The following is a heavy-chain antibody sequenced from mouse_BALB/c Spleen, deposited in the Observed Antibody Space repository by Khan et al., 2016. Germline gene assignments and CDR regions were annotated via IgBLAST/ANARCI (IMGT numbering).Heavy chain of an antibody. V-gene: IGHV3-8*02. J-gene: IGHJ2*01. CDR2: ISYSGST. CDR3: AGDYGHFFDY. CDR1: GDSITSGY. D-gene: IGHD1-1*02. Sequence: VQLQESGPSLVKPSQTLYLTCSVTGDSITSGYWNWIRKFPGNKLEYMGYISYSGSTYYNPYLNSRISITRDTSKSKYYLQLNSVTTEDTATCYCAGDYGHFFDYWGQGTTLTVSS.